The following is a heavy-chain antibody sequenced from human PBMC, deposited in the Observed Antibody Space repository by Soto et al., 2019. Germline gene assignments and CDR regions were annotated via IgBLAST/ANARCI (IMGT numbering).Heavy chain of an antibody. CDR2: ISPNSEKT. CDR1: GYTFSNFG. D-gene: IGHD3-9*01. V-gene: IGHV1-18*01. J-gene: IGHJ5*02. Sequence: GASVKVSCKASGYTFSNFGISWVRQAPGEGLEWMGWISPNSEKTKIAQRFQGRVTMTTDIATSTSYLELRGRTSDDTAVYYCTKAAKFDDIYTGHFVNDLWG. CDR3: TKAAKFDDIYTGHFVNDL.